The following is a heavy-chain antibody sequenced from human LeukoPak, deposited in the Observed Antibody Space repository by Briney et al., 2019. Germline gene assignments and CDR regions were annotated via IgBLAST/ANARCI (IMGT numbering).Heavy chain of an antibody. CDR2: MNPNSGNA. D-gene: IGHD3-10*01. Sequence: ASVKVSCKASGYTFTSYDINWVRQATGQGLEWMGWMNPNSGNAGYAQKFQGRVTITRNTSISTAYMELSSLRSEDTAVYYCARVRRAVTMVRGVIIPNGWFDPWGQGTLVTVSS. V-gene: IGHV1-8*03. J-gene: IGHJ5*02. CDR3: ARVRRAVTMVRGVIIPNGWFDP. CDR1: GYTFTSYD.